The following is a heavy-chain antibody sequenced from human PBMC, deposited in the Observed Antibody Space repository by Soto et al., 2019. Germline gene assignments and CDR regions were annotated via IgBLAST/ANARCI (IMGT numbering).Heavy chain of an antibody. D-gene: IGHD3-10*01. CDR3: VKTAQFDYYGSGSKQYFDY. J-gene: IGHJ4*02. V-gene: IGHV3-64D*08. CDR1: GFTFSSYA. CDR2: ISSNGGST. Sequence: GGSLRLSCSASGFTFSSYAMHWVRQAPGKGLEYVSAISSNGGSTYYADSVKGRFTISRDNSKNTLYLQMSSLRAEDTAVYYCVKTAQFDYYGSGSKQYFDYWGQGTLVTVSS.